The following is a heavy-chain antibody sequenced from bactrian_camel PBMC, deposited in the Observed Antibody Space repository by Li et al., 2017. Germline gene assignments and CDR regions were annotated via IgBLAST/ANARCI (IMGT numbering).Heavy chain of an antibody. D-gene: IGHD3*01. V-gene: IGHV3S53*01. CDR1: EETRRSVYC. Sequence: QLVESGGGSVQAGGSLRLSCVASEETRRSVYCMGWFRQVSGKEREGVAVIPTFGQPTYADSVKGRFTISKDDAKTTVYLQMNNLKPEDTGMYYCAADLRSELPAWARYSPCGYGHWGQGTQVTVS. J-gene: IGHJ4*01. CDR3: AADLRSELPAWARYSPCGYGH. CDR2: IPTFGQP.